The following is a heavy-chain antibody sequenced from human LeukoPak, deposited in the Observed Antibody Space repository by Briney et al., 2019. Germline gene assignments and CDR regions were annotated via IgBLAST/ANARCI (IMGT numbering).Heavy chain of an antibody. V-gene: IGHV3-30*18. J-gene: IGHJ4*02. Sequence: GRSLRLSCAASGFTFSSYGMHWVRQAPGKGLEWVAVISYDGSNKYYADSVKGRFTISRDNAKNTLYLQMNSLRAEDKAVYYCSKVETDYSGYEFDYWGQGTLVTVSS. CDR2: ISYDGSNK. CDR3: SKVETDYSGYEFDY. CDR1: GFTFSSYG. D-gene: IGHD5-12*01.